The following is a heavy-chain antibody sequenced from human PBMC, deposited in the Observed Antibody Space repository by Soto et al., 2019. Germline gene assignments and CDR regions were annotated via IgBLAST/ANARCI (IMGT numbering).Heavy chain of an antibody. CDR1: GYTLTELS. Sequence: SVKVSCKVSGYTLTELSMHWVRQAPGKVLEWMGGFDPEDGETIYAQKFQGRVTMTEDTSTDTAYMELSSLRSEDTAVYYCATDHYGSGNYYYGMDVWGQGTTVTVSS. V-gene: IGHV1-24*01. J-gene: IGHJ6*02. CDR3: ATDHYGSGNYYYGMDV. CDR2: FDPEDGET. D-gene: IGHD3-10*01.